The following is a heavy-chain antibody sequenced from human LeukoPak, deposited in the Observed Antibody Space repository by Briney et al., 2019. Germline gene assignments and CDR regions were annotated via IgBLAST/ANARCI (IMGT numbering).Heavy chain of an antibody. CDR3: ARDPSIYGDQHFDY. Sequence: SQTLSLTCAISGDSVSSNSAAWNWITQSPSRGLEGLGRTYYRSKWYNDYAVSVKSRITINPDTSKNQVSLQLNSVTPEDTAVYYCARDPSIYGDQHFDYWGQGTLVTVSS. CDR2: TYYRSKWYN. V-gene: IGHV6-1*01. D-gene: IGHD4-17*01. J-gene: IGHJ4*02. CDR1: GDSVSSNSAA.